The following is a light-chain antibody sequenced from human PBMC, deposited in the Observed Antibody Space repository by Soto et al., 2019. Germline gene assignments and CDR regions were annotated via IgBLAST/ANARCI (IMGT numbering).Light chain of an antibody. J-gene: IGKJ5*01. Sequence: IVLTQSPATLSLSPGERATLSCRASQSINRYLAWYQQKPGQAPRLLISYASNRAAGIPARFSGSGSGTDFTLTISSLEPEDFAVYYGQQRNYWPTITFGQGTRLEIK. CDR1: QSINRY. CDR3: QQRNYWPTIT. V-gene: IGKV3-11*01. CDR2: YAS.